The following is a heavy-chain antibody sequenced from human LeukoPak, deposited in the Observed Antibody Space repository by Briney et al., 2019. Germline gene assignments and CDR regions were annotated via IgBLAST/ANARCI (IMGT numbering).Heavy chain of an antibody. Sequence: GGSLRLSCAASGFTFDDYAMHWVRQAPGKGLEWVSRLPPDELGIIYADSVKGRFTVSRDNAKNTVYLQMNNLRVDDTAMYYCVGTIASRGSEYWGQGALVTVSS. D-gene: IGHD6-6*01. V-gene: IGHV3-9*01. J-gene: IGHJ4*02. CDR2: LPPDELGI. CDR1: GFTFDDYA. CDR3: VGTIASRGSEY.